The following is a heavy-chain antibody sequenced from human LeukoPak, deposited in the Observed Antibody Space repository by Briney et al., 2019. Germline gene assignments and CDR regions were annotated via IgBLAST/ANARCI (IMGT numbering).Heavy chain of an antibody. CDR3: ARTGNYFDY. Sequence: GGSLRLSCTASGFSFGDYAMSWVRQAPGKGLEWVANIKQDRSEDNYVDSVKGRFTFSRDNAKNSLYLQMNSLRTEDTAVYYCARTGNYFDYWGQGTLVTVSS. CDR1: GFSFGDYA. V-gene: IGHV3-7*01. J-gene: IGHJ4*02. D-gene: IGHD3-10*01. CDR2: IKQDRSED.